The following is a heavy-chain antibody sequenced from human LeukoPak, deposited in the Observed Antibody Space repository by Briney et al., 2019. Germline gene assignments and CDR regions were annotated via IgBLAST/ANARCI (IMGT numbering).Heavy chain of an antibody. CDR2: FSDSGGTTT. CDR3: ARDSNCYDSSGYLDY. J-gene: IGHJ4*02. Sequence: GGSLRLSCAASAFIFSRYAVSWVRQAPGKGLEWVSGFSDSGGTTTYYTDSVRGRFTISRDNAKNTLYLQMNSLRAEDTAVYYCARDSNCYDSSGYLDYWGQGTLFTVSS. CDR1: AFIFSRYA. D-gene: IGHD3-22*01. V-gene: IGHV3-23*01.